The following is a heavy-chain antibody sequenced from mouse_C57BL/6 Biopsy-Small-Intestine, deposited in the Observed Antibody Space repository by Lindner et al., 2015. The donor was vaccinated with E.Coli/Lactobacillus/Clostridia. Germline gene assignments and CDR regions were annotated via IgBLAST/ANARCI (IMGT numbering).Heavy chain of an antibody. CDR3: ARERGTTNYYGLDV. V-gene: IGHV1-81*01. Sequence: SVKVSCKASGYTFTRYGISWVRQAPGQGLEWMGWISAYNGNTNYAQNLQGRVTMTTDTSTGTAYMELRSLRSDDTAVYYCARERGTTNYYGLDVWGQGTTVTVSS. CDR1: GYTFTRYG. CDR2: ISAYNGNT. J-gene: IGHJ1*01. D-gene: IGHD1-1*01.